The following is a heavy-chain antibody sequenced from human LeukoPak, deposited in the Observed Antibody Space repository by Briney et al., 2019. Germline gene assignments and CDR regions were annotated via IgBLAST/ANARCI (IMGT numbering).Heavy chain of an antibody. CDR1: GFTVSNNY. V-gene: IGHV3-66*01. Sequence: GGSLRLSCAASGFTVSNNYMNWVRQAPGKGLEWVSTVYGGGDTFYADSVKGRFTISRDNSDNTLYLQMNNLRADDTAVYYCAIGLFSTVGYSDCWGQGTLVAVSS. CDR2: VYGGGDT. D-gene: IGHD4-23*01. CDR3: AIGLFSTVGYSDC. J-gene: IGHJ4*02.